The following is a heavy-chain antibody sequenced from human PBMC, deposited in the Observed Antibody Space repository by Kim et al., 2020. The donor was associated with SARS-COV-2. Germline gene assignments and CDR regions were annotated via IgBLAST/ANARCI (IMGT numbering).Heavy chain of an antibody. V-gene: IGHV3-53*01. CDR3: ATSHDSNYVLDS. J-gene: IGHJ3*01. D-gene: IGHD3-22*01. CDR2: MYSGGDT. Sequence: GGSLRLSCAASGFIVSTYQMTWVRQAPGKGPEWVSVMYSGGDTKYAESVKGRFTISRDTSKNTVYLQMNFLRPEDTAVYYCATSHDSNYVLDSWGQGTMV. CDR1: GFIVSTYQ.